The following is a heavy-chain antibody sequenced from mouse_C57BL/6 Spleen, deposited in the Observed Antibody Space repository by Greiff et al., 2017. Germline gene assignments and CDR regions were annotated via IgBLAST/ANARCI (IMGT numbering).Heavy chain of an antibody. D-gene: IGHD1-1*01. J-gene: IGHJ1*03. Sequence: ESGPGLVKPSQSLSLTCSVTGYSITSGYYWNWIRQFPGNKLEWMGYISYDGSNNYNPSLKNRNSITRDTSKNQFFLKLNSVTTEDTATYYCATSRTTVVVNWYFDVWGTGTTVTVSS. V-gene: IGHV3-6*01. CDR2: ISYDGSN. CDR3: ATSRTTVVVNWYFDV. CDR1: GYSITSGYY.